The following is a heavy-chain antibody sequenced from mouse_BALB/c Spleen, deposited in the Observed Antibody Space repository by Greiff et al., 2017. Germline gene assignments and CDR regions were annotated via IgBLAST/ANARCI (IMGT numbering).Heavy chain of an antibody. J-gene: IGHJ4*01. CDR3: ARGGLGDYYAMDY. D-gene: IGHD3-1*01. V-gene: IGHV1-31*01. CDR1: GYSFTGYY. CDR2: INPYNGAT. Sequence: EVQLQESGPELVKPGASVKISCKASGYSFTGYYMHWVKQSHVKSLEWIGRINPYNGATSYNQNFKDKASLTVDKSSSTAYMELHSLTSEDSAVYYCARGGLGDYYAMDYWGQGTSVTVSS.